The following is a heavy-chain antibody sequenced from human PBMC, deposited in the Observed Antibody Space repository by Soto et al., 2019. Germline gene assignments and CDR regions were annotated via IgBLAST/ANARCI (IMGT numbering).Heavy chain of an antibody. D-gene: IGHD6-19*01. Sequence: QVQLVESGGGVVQPGRSLRLSCAASGFTFSSYGMQWVRQAPGKGLEWVAVISYDGSNKYYADTVKGRFTISRDNSKNTLYLQMNSPRADDTGVYYGAKDLVAVADHAFYIWGQGTMVTVSS. CDR2: ISYDGSNK. V-gene: IGHV3-30*18. J-gene: IGHJ3*02. CDR3: AKDLVAVADHAFYI. CDR1: GFTFSSYG.